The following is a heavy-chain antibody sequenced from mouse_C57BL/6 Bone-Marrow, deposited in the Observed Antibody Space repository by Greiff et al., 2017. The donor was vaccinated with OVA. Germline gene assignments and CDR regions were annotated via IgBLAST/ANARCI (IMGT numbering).Heavy chain of an antibody. V-gene: IGHV1-69*01. CDR1: GYTFTSYW. J-gene: IGHJ4*01. D-gene: IGHD1-1*01. CDR2: IDPSDSYT. CDR3: ARDYYEGYYAMDY. Sequence: QVQLKQPVAELVMPGASVKLSCKASGYTFTSYWMHWVKQRPGQGLEWIGEIDPSDSYTNYNQKFKGKSTLTVDKSSSTAYMQLSSLTSEDSAVYYCARDYYEGYYAMDYWGQGTSVTVSS.